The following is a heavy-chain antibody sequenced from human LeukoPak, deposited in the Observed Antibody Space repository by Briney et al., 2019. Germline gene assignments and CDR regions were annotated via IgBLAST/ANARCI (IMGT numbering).Heavy chain of an antibody. CDR2: ISSSDSAT. J-gene: IGHJ3*02. Sequence: GGSLRLSCAASGFTFSDYYMSWIRQAPGKGLEWVSFISSSDSATFYADSVKGRFTIFRDTAKNSLYLQMNNLRGEDTAVYYCARDVSSSTRAFDIWGQGTMVAVS. V-gene: IGHV3-11*04. CDR3: ARDVSSSTRAFDI. D-gene: IGHD2-15*01. CDR1: GFTFSDYY.